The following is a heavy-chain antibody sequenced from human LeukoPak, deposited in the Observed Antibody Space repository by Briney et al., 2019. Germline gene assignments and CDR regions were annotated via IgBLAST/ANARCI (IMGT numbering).Heavy chain of an antibody. CDR3: ARVGLSYDYGDY. CDR2: IDTNGGST. Sequence: PGGSLRLSCAASGFXFSNYAIHWVRQAPGKGLEYVSGIDTNGGSTYYANSVKGRFTISRDNSKNTLYLLMGSLRAEDMAVYYCARVGLSYDYGDYWGQGTLVTVSS. CDR1: GFXFSNYA. V-gene: IGHV3-64*01. D-gene: IGHD2-2*01. J-gene: IGHJ4*02.